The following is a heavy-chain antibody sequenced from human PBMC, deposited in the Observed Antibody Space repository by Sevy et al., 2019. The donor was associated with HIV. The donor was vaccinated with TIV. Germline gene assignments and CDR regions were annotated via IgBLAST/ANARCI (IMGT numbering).Heavy chain of an antibody. Sequence: GGSLRLSCAASGFTFSSYAMSWVRQAPGKGLEWVSAFSGSGISTYYAHSVKGRFTISRDNSKNTLYLQMNNLRAEDTAVFYCAKGIGYSGYETDYWGQGTLVTVSS. V-gene: IGHV3-23*01. CDR2: FSGSGIST. CDR1: GFTFSSYA. CDR3: AKGIGYSGYETDY. D-gene: IGHD5-12*01. J-gene: IGHJ4*02.